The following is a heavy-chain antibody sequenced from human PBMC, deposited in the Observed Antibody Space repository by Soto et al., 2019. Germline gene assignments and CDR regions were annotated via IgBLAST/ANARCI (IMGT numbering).Heavy chain of an antibody. D-gene: IGHD5-12*01. CDR3: ARGGVARIYGMDV. CDR2: IYYSGST. Sequence: SETLSLTCTVSGGSISSYYWSWIRQPPGKGLEWIGYIYYSGSTNYNPSLKSRVTISVDTSKNQFSLKLSSVTAADTAVYYCARGGVARIYGMDVWGQGTTVTVSS. J-gene: IGHJ6*02. V-gene: IGHV4-59*01. CDR1: GGSISSYY.